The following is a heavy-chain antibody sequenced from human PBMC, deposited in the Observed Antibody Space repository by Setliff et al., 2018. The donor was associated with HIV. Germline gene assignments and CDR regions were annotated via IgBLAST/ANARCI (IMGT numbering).Heavy chain of an antibody. D-gene: IGHD6-19*01. CDR3: ARRLFGAVAGTYGMDV. CDR2: IYTSGAT. V-gene: IGHV4-61*02. CDR1: GGSISSENHY. J-gene: IGHJ6*02. Sequence: SETLSLTCTVSGGSISSENHYLTWIRQPAGKGLEWIGRIYTSGATKYSPSLKSRVTISIDTSENQVSLKLSSVTAADTAVYYCARRLFGAVAGTYGMDVWGQGTTVTVSS.